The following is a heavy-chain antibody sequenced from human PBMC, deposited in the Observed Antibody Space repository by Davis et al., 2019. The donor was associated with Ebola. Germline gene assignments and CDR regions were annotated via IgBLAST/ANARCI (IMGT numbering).Heavy chain of an antibody. CDR2: IYYSGST. CDR3: ARDHSLSSGSYYYYYGMDV. V-gene: IGHV4-59*12. Sequence: GSLRLSCTVSGGSISSYYWSWIRQPPGKGLEWIGYIYYSGSTNYNPSLKSRVTISVDTSKNQFSLKLSSVTAADTAVYYCARDHSLSSGSYYYYYGMDVWGKGTTVTVSS. D-gene: IGHD1-26*01. J-gene: IGHJ6*04. CDR1: GGSISSYY.